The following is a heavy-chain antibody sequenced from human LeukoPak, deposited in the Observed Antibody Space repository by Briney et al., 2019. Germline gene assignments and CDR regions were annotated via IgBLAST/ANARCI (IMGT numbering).Heavy chain of an antibody. CDR1: GLSFSNYA. CDR3: VRDNYSYRLDV. Sequence: GGSLRLSCAASGLSFSNYAMYWVRQAPGKGLEWVSAIGGTGGNIFYRDSVKGRFTISRDNSKNTLYLHMNSLRAEDAAIYFCVRDNYSYRLDVWGQGTLVTVSS. J-gene: IGHJ4*02. D-gene: IGHD2-21*01. CDR2: IGGTGGNI. V-gene: IGHV3-23*01.